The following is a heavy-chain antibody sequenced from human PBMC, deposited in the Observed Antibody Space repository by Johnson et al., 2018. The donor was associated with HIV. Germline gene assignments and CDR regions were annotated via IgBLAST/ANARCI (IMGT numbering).Heavy chain of an antibody. CDR3: ARDGVVVLPGGWGAFDI. J-gene: IGHJ3*02. Sequence: VQLVESGGGLVQPGGSLRLSCAASAFTFSRYWMSWVRQAPGKGLEWVANIKQDGSEKYYVDSVKGRFTISRDNAKNSLYLQMNSLRAEDTAVYYCARDGVVVLPGGWGAFDIWGQGTLVTVSS. CDR2: IKQDGSEK. D-gene: IGHD2-15*01. CDR1: AFTFSRYW. V-gene: IGHV3-7*01.